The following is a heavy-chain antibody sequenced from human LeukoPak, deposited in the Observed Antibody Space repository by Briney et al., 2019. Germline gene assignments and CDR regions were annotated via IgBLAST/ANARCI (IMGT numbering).Heavy chain of an antibody. V-gene: IGHV3-53*01. CDR2: IYSGGST. CDR3: ARETVRGVFDY. CDR1: GFTVSSNY. Sequence: GGSLRLSCAASGFTVSSNYMSWVRQASGKGLEWVSVIYSGGSTYYADSVKGRFAISRDNSKNTLYLQMNSLRAEDTAVYYCARETVRGVFDYWGQGTLVTVSS. D-gene: IGHD3-10*01. J-gene: IGHJ4*02.